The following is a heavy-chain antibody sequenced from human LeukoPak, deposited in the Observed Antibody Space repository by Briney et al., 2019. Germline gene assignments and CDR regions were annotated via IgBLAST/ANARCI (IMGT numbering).Heavy chain of an antibody. J-gene: IGHJ5*02. CDR1: GGTFSSYA. Sequence: SVKVSCKASGGTFSSYAISWVRQAPGLGLEWMGRIIPIFGIANYAQKLQGRVTITADKSTSTAYMELSSLRSEDTAVYYCARSATYCSGGSCYWFDPWGQGTLVTVSS. CDR2: IIPIFGIA. D-gene: IGHD2-15*01. CDR3: ARSATYCSGGSCYWFDP. V-gene: IGHV1-69*04.